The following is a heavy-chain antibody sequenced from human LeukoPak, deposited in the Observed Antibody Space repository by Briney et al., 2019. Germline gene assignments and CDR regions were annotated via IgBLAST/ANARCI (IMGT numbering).Heavy chain of an antibody. V-gene: IGHV4-59*01. J-gene: IGHJ4*02. CDR1: GGSISSYY. D-gene: IGHD3-10*01. CDR2: IYYSGST. CDR3: ARVGGFGELSYYFDY. Sequence: SETLSLTCTVSGGSISSYYWSWIRQPSGKGLEWIGYIYYSGSTNYNPSLKSRVTISVDTSKNQFSLKLSSVTAADTAVYYCARVGGFGELSYYFDYWGQGTLVTVSS.